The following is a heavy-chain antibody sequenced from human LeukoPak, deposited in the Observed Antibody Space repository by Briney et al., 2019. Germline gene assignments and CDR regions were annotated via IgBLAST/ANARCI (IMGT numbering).Heavy chain of an antibody. CDR1: GFTVSSNY. Sequence: PGGSLRLSCAASGFTVSSNYMSWVRQAPGKGLEWVSVIYSGASTYYADSVKGRFTISRDNSKNTLYPQMNSLRAEDTAVYYCARDSAAVAGQVDYWGQGTLVTVSS. J-gene: IGHJ4*02. CDR2: IYSGAST. V-gene: IGHV3-66*01. D-gene: IGHD6-19*01. CDR3: ARDSAAVAGQVDY.